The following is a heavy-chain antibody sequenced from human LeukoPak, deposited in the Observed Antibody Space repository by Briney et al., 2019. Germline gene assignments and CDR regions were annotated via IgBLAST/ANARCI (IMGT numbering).Heavy chain of an antibody. CDR1: GFTFSSYA. CDR2: ISYDGMNK. Sequence: PGGSLRLSCSASGFTFSSYAMHWVRQAPGKGLEWVAVISYDGMNKYYADSVKGRFTISRDNSKNTLYLQMNSLRAEDTAVYYCARDRAPGQRQLVPDAFDIWGQGTMVTVSS. CDR3: ARDRAPGQRQLVPDAFDI. J-gene: IGHJ3*02. D-gene: IGHD6-13*01. V-gene: IGHV3-30*04.